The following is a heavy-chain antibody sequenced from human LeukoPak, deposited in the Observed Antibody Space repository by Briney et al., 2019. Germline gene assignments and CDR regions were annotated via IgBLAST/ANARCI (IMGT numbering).Heavy chain of an antibody. CDR1: GFTFNNAW. CDR2: IKSKGDGGTA. D-gene: IGHD3-10*01. J-gene: IGHJ4*02. Sequence: GGSLRLSCATSGFTFNNAWMNWVRQAPGKGLEWVGRIKSKGDGGTADYAAPVKGRFTISRDDSKNTLSLQMNSLRAEDTAVYYCARDFYASGSHDYWGQGTLVTVSS. CDR3: ARDFYASGSHDY. V-gene: IGHV3-15*01.